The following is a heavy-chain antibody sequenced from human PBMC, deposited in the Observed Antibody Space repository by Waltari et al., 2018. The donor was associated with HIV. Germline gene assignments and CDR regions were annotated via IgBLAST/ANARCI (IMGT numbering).Heavy chain of an antibody. CDR1: GFSLSTSGMC. V-gene: IGHV2-70*01. D-gene: IGHD2-15*01. CDR3: ARSRRSYCSGGSCYSIGSYFDY. Sequence: QVTLRESGPALVKPTQTLTLTCTFSGFSLSTSGMCVSWIRQPPGKALEWLALIDWDDDKYYSTSLKTRLTISKDTSKNRVVLTMTNMDPVDTATYYCARSRRSYCSGGSCYSIGSYFDYWGQGTLVTVSS. J-gene: IGHJ4*02. CDR2: IDWDDDK.